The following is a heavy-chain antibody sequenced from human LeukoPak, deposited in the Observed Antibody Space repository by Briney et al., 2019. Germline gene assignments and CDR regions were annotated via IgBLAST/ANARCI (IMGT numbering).Heavy chain of an antibody. D-gene: IGHD3-22*01. CDR1: GYTFTGYF. J-gene: IGHJ4*02. CDR2: INPNGGGT. V-gene: IGHV1-2*02. Sequence: ASVKVSCKGSGYTFTGYFIHWVRQAPGQGLEWMGWINPNGGGTNYAQNFQGRVTMTRDTSISTAYMELSRLRSDDTAVYYCARVKNYYDSSGYLYYFDYWGQGTLVTVSS. CDR3: ARVKNYYDSSGYLYYFDY.